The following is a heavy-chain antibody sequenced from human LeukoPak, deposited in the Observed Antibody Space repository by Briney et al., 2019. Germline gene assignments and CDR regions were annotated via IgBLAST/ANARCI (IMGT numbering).Heavy chain of an antibody. CDR1: GFXFSSYD. D-gene: IGHD2-2*03. J-gene: IGHJ4*02. Sequence: PGGSLRLSCAASGFXFSSYDIHWVRQAPGKGLEWVSAICTAGDTYYPGSVKGRLTITRENPKNSLYLQMNSLRAGDTAVYYCARGVGWMTNWGQGTLVTVSS. V-gene: IGHV3-13*04. CDR3: ARGVGWMTN. CDR2: ICTAGDT.